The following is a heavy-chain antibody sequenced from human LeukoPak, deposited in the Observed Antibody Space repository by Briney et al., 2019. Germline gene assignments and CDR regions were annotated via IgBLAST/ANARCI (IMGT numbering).Heavy chain of an antibody. D-gene: IGHD2-15*01. Sequence: SETLSLTCTVSGDSISTSSYYWGWIRQPPGKGLEWIGNIFYSGSTYYNPSLKSRLTISLDTSKNQFSLKLSSVTAADTAVYYCARDGGPPSYAFDIWGQGTMVTVSS. V-gene: IGHV4-39*07. CDR1: GDSISTSSYY. CDR3: ARDGGPPSYAFDI. CDR2: IFYSGST. J-gene: IGHJ3*02.